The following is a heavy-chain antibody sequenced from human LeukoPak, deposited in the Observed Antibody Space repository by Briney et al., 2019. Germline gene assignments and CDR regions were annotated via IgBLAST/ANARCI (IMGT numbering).Heavy chain of an antibody. V-gene: IGHV3-15*04. D-gene: IGHD1-7*01. CDR3: TTDEDWNYARKDV. CDR2: TVSEIDGGTT. J-gene: IGHJ6*02. Sequence: GGSLRLSCAASGFTFIYAWMSWVRQVPGKGLEWVGQTVSEIDGGTTDYATPVKGRFTISRDDSKSTLYLQMNSLKIEDTAVYYCTTDEDWNYARKDVWGQGATVIVSS. CDR1: GFTFIYAW.